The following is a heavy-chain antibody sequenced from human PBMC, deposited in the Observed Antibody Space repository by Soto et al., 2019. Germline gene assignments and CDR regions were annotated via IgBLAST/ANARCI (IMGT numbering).Heavy chain of an antibody. V-gene: IGHV3-23*01. Sequence: EVQLLESWGGLIQPGGSLRLSCEASGFTFSNYVMTWVRQAPVKGLEWVSTISGSGDRAFYADPVKGRFTISRDNSKNTLYLQMNSLSAEDTAIYYCAKEMIASTLADFFDYWGQGILVTGSS. CDR3: AKEMIASTLADFFDY. CDR1: GFTFSNYV. D-gene: IGHD2-21*01. J-gene: IGHJ4*02. CDR2: ISGSGDRA.